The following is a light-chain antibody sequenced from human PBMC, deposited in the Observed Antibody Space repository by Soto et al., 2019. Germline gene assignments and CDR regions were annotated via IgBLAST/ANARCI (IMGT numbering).Light chain of an antibody. Sequence: EIVLSQSPATLSLSPGERATVSCRASQSVSSYLAWYQQKPGQAPRLLMSDASNRATGIPARFSGSGSGTDFTLTISSLEPEDVAVYYCQHCSSWPLTCGGGTKAEIK. J-gene: IGKJ4*01. CDR1: QSVSSY. CDR2: DAS. CDR3: QHCSSWPLT. V-gene: IGKV3-11*01.